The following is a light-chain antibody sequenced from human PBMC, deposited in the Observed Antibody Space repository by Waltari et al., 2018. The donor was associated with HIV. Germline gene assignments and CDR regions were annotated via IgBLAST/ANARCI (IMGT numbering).Light chain of an antibody. CDR1: RSIKDW. J-gene: IGKJ5*01. CDR2: KAS. Sequence: DIQMTQSPSSLSAFIGGRVTITCRASRSIKDWLAWYQQKPGKPPKLLVYKASVLEIGVPSRFRGSGFGTNFSLTISTLQPDDFATYYCQQYNTDPSFGQGTR. V-gene: IGKV1-5*03. CDR3: QQYNTDPS.